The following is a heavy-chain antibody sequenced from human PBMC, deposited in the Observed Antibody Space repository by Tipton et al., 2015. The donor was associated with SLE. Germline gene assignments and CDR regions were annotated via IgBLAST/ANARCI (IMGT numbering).Heavy chain of an antibody. Sequence: GSLRLSCAASGFTFSSYSMNWVRQAPGKGLEWVSSISSSSYIYYADSVKGRFTISRDNAKNSLYLQMNSLRAEDTAVYYCARVEPYSSHSAYWGQGTLVTVSS. J-gene: IGHJ4*02. CDR3: ARVEPYSSHSAY. CDR1: GFTFSSYS. D-gene: IGHD6-13*01. CDR2: ISSSSYI. V-gene: IGHV3-21*01.